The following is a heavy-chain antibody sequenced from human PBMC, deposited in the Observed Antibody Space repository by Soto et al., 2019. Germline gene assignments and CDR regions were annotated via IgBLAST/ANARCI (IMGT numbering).Heavy chain of an antibody. CDR3: ASPREGYCSGGSCYPVAARAGKNYYYYYGMDV. D-gene: IGHD2-15*01. CDR1: GYTFTGYY. Sequence: ASVKVSCKVSGYTFTGYYMHWVRQAPGQGLEWMGWINPNSGGTNYAQKFQGRVTMTRDTSISTAYMELSRLRSDDTAVYYCASPREGYCSGGSCYPVAARAGKNYYYYYGMDVWGQGTTVTVSS. V-gene: IGHV1-2*02. J-gene: IGHJ6*02. CDR2: INPNSGGT.